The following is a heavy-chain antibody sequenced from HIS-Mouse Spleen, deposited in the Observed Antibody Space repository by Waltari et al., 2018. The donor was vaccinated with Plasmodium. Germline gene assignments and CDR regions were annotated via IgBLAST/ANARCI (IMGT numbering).Heavy chain of an antibody. CDR2: ISGSGGST. J-gene: IGHJ3*02. CDR3: AKSGSYYAFDI. Sequence: AISGSGGSTYYADSVKGRFTISRDNSKNTLYLQMNSLRAEDTAVYYCAKSGSYYAFDIWGQGTMVTVSS. V-gene: IGHV3-23*01. D-gene: IGHD1-26*01.